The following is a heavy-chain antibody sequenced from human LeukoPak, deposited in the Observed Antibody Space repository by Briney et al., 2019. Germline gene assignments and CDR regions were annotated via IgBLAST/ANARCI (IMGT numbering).Heavy chain of an antibody. J-gene: IGHJ6*03. CDR1: GYTFTSYY. Sequence: ASVKVSCKASGYTFTSYYMHWVRQAPGQGLEWMGIINPSGGSTSYAQKFQGRVTMTRDMSTSTVYMELSSLRSEDTAVYYCARAVFGGFGYYYYYMDVWGKGTTVTVSS. CDR2: INPSGGST. V-gene: IGHV1-46*01. CDR3: ARAVFGGFGYYYYYMDV. D-gene: IGHD3-10*01.